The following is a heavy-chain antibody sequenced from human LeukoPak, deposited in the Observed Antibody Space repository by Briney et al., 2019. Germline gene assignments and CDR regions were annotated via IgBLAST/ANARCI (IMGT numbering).Heavy chain of an antibody. J-gene: IGHJ6*02. CDR3: ARPLRDCTNGVCYKSDYYGMDV. CDR1: GFTFSSYA. CDR2: ISYDGSNK. Sequence: PGGSLRLSCAASGFTFSSYAMHWVRQAPGKGLEWVAVISYDGSNKYYADSVKGRFTISRDNSKNTLYLQMNSLRAEDTAVYYCARPLRDCTNGVCYKSDYYGMDVWGQGTTVTVSS. D-gene: IGHD2-8*01. V-gene: IGHV3-30-3*01.